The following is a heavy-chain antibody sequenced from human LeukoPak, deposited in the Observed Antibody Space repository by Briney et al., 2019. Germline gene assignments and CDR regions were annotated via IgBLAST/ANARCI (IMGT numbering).Heavy chain of an antibody. J-gene: IGHJ4*02. V-gene: IGHV3-48*04. Sequence: PGGSLRLSCAASGFTFSSYSMNWVRQAPGKGLEWVSYISSSSSTINYADSVKGRFTISRDNAKNSLYLQMNSLRAEDTAVYYCYCSSTSCPLNWGQGTLVTVSS. CDR2: ISSSSSTI. CDR3: YCSSTSCPLN. CDR1: GFTFSSYS. D-gene: IGHD2-2*01.